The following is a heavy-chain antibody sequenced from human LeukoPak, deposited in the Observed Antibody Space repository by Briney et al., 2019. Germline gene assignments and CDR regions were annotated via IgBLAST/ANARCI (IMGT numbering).Heavy chain of an antibody. CDR2: INHSGST. Sequence: SETLSLTCAVYGGSFSGYYWSWIRQPPGKGLEWIGEINHSGSTNYNPSLKSRVTISVDTSKNQFSLKLSSVTAADTAVYYCARRQWFGELWNSGFDYWGQGTLVTVSS. CDR3: ARRQWFGELWNSGFDY. D-gene: IGHD3-10*01. CDR1: GGSFSGYY. J-gene: IGHJ4*02. V-gene: IGHV4-34*01.